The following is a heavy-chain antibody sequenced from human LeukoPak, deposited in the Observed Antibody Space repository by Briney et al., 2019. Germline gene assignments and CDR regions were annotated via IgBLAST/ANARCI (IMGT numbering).Heavy chain of an antibody. J-gene: IGHJ4*02. CDR1: GGTFSSYA. Sequence: ASVKVSCKASGGTFSSYAISGVRQAPGQGLEWMGGIIPIFGTANYAQKFQGRVTITADESTSTAYMELSSLRSEDTAVYYCARDGPLPVVSPFDYWGQGTLVTLSS. CDR3: ARDGPLPVVSPFDY. CDR2: IIPIFGTA. D-gene: IGHD4-23*01. V-gene: IGHV1-69*01.